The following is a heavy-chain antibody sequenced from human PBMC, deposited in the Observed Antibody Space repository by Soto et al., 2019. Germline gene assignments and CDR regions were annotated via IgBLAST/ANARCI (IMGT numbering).Heavy chain of an antibody. CDR2: IYYSGST. D-gene: IGHD3-3*01. CDR3: ARVRADYDFWSGYYKYYYGMAV. J-gene: IGHJ6*02. CDR1: GGSISSYY. V-gene: IGHV4-59*01. Sequence: SETLSLTCTVSGGSISSYYWSWIRQPPGKGLEWIGYIYYSGSTNYNPSLKSRVTISVDTSKNQFSLKLSSVTAADTAVYYCARVRADYDFWSGYYKYYYGMAVWGQGTTVTVYS.